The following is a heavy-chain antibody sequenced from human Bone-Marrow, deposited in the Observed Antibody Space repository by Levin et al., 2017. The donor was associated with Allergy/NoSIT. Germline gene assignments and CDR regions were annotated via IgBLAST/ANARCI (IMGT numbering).Heavy chain of an antibody. D-gene: IGHD1-26*01. Sequence: LGESLKISCAVSGFTFSSYWMSWVRQAPGKGLEWVANIKQDGSEKHYVDSVKGRFTISRDNAKNSLYLQMNSLRAEDTAVYYCARDHRGTFDYWGQGTLVTVSS. J-gene: IGHJ4*02. CDR2: IKQDGSEK. CDR1: GFTFSSYW. V-gene: IGHV3-7*03. CDR3: ARDHRGTFDY.